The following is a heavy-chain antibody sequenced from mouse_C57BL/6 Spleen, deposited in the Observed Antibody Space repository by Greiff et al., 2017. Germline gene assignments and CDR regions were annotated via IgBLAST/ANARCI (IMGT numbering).Heavy chain of an antibody. V-gene: IGHV1-81*01. Sequence: VQGVESGAELARPGASVKLSCKASGYTFTSYGISWVKQRTGQGLEWIGEIYPRSGNTYYNEKFKGKATLTADKSSSTAYMELRSLTSEDSAVYFCAREADYSWFAYWGQGTLVTVSA. D-gene: IGHD2-4*01. CDR3: AREADYSWFAY. CDR1: GYTFTSYG. CDR2: IYPRSGNT. J-gene: IGHJ3*01.